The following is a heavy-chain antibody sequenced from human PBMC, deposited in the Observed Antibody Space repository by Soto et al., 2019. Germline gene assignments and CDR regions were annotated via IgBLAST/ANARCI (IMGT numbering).Heavy chain of an antibody. CDR1: GYTFTSYG. D-gene: IGHD6-6*01. V-gene: IGHV1-18*01. CDR3: EATRDDIAARFGP. Sequence: ASVKVSCKASGYTFTSYGISWVRQAPGQGLEWMGWISAYNGNTNYAQKLQGRVTMTTDTSTSTAYMELRSLRSDDTAQYNCEATRDDIAARFGPWGQGTLVTVSS. J-gene: IGHJ5*02. CDR2: ISAYNGNT.